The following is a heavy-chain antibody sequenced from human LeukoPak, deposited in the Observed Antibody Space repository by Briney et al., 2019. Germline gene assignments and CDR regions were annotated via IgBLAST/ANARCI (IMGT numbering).Heavy chain of an antibody. CDR2: IYTSGST. D-gene: IGHD3-22*01. CDR3: ARANYYDSSGYYYDEDYFDY. J-gene: IGHJ4*02. Sequence: PSETLSLTCTVSGGSISSYYWSWIRQPAGKGLEWIGRIYTSGSTNYNPSLKSRVTMSVDTSKNQFSLKLSSVTAADTAVYYCARANYYDSSGYYYDEDYFDYWGQGTLVTVSS. V-gene: IGHV4-4*07. CDR1: GGSISSYY.